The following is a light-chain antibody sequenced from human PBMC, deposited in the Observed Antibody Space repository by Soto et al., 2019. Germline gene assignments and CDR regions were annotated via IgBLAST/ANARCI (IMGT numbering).Light chain of an antibody. Sequence: QSALTQPASVSGSPGQSITISCTGTSSDVGSYNLVSWYQQHPGKAPKLMIYEGSKRPSGVSNRFSGSKSGNTASLTISGLQAEDEADYYCCSYAGMGEVFGGGTKLTVL. J-gene: IGLJ2*01. CDR3: CSYAGMGEV. V-gene: IGLV2-23*01. CDR2: EGS. CDR1: SSDVGSYNL.